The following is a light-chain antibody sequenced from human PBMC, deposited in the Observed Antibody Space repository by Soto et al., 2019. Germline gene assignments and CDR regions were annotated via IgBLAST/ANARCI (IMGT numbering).Light chain of an antibody. J-gene: IGKJ3*01. V-gene: IGKV1-39*01. CDR3: QQSYXAPFT. Sequence: DFQMTQSPSSLSASVGDRVSITCRASQSIGTSLNWYQQKPGKAPKLLIYSASTLQDGGPSRFSGSGSGTDFXLTISSLQPEDXSTYYCQQSYXAPFTFGPXXKV. CDR1: QSIGTS. CDR2: SAS.